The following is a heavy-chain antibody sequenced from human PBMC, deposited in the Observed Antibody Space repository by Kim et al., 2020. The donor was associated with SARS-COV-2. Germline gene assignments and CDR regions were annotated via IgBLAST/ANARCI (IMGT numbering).Heavy chain of an antibody. CDR3: ARFLASSGYLALYYFDY. D-gene: IGHD3-22*01. CDR2: IYYSGST. Sequence: SETLSLTCTVSGGSISSGGYYWSWIRQHPGKGLEWIGYIYYSGSTYYNPSLKSRVTISVDTSKNQFSLKLSSVTAADTAVYYCARFLASSGYLALYYFDYWGQGTLVTVSS. V-gene: IGHV4-31*03. CDR1: GGSISSGGYY. J-gene: IGHJ4*02.